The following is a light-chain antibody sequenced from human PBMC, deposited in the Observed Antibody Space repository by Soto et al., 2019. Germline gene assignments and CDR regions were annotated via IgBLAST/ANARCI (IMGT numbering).Light chain of an antibody. CDR3: SSFTGTSSQYV. Sequence: QSVLTQPASVSGSPGQSITFSCTGSNSDVGGSVYVSWYQQHPGKAPKLMIYEVNNRPSGVSNRFSGSKSGNTASLTISGLQAEDEADYYCSSFTGTSSQYVFGSGTKATVL. J-gene: IGLJ1*01. CDR2: EVN. CDR1: NSDVGGSVY. V-gene: IGLV2-14*01.